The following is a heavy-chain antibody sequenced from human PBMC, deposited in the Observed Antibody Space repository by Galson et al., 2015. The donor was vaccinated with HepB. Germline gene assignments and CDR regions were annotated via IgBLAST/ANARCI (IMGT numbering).Heavy chain of an antibody. V-gene: IGHV6-1*01. CDR3: ARVLGSSSWYFFDY. D-gene: IGHD6-13*01. CDR1: GDSVSSNSAA. Sequence: CAISGDSVSSNSAAWNWIGQSPPRGLEWLGRTYYRSKWYNDYAVSVKSRITINPDTSKNQFSLQLNSVTPEDTAVYYCARVLGSSSWYFFDYWGQGTLVAVSS. J-gene: IGHJ4*02. CDR2: TYYRSKWYN.